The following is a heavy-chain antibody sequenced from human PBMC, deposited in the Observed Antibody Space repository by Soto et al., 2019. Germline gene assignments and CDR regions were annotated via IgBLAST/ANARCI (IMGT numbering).Heavy chain of an antibody. J-gene: IGHJ6*03. D-gene: IGHD3-16*02. V-gene: IGHV3-7*01. CDR3: ARERATYPLVRDRYYYYYYMDV. CDR1: GFTFSSYW. Sequence: GGSLRLSCAASGFTFSSYWMSWVRQAPGKGLEWVANIKQDGSEKYYVDSVKGRFTISRDNAKNSLYLQMNSLRAEDTAVYYCARERATYPLVRDRYYYYYYMDVWGKGTTVTVSS. CDR2: IKQDGSEK.